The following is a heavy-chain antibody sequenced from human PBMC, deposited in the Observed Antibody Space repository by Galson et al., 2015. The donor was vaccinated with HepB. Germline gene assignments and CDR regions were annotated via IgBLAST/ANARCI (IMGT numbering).Heavy chain of an antibody. Sequence: ETLSLTCTVSVNSIVSDYWTWIRQPPGKGLEWIGYIYYTGSTNYNPSLRSRVTISLGTPRNQFSLRLNFVTAADTAVYYCARGSTSDYSDIWGQGTLVTVSS. CDR3: ARGSTSDYSDI. CDR2: IYYTGST. J-gene: IGHJ4*02. D-gene: IGHD1-26*01. V-gene: IGHV4-59*01. CDR1: VNSIVSDY.